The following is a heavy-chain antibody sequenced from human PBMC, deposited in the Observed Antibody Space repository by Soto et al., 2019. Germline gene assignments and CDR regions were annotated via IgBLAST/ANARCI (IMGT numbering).Heavy chain of an antibody. CDR3: ARFYGSGSYPYDY. D-gene: IGHD3-10*01. CDR2: IGPYNGNT. CDR1: GYTFTAYG. V-gene: IGHV1-18*01. J-gene: IGHJ4*02. Sequence: ASVKVSCKASGYTFTAYGITWVRQAPGQGLEWMGWIGPYNGNTNYAQKLQGRVTMTTDTSTSTAFMDLRSLRSDDTAVYYCARFYGSGSYPYDYWGQGTLVTVSS.